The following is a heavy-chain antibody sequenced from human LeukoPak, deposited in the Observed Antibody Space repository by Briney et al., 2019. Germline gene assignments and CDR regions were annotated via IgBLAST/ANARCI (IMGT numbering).Heavy chain of an antibody. CDR2: ISYDGSNK. CDR1: GFTFSSYA. V-gene: IGHV3-30*18. J-gene: IGHJ4*02. D-gene: IGHD2-15*01. CDR3: AKDPGYCSGGSCYYFDY. Sequence: PGGSLRLSCAASGFTFSSYAMHWVRQAPAKGLEWVAVISYDGSNKYYTDSVKGRFSISRDNSKNTLYLQMNSLRAEGTAVYYCAKDPGYCSGGSCYYFDYWGQGTLVTVSS.